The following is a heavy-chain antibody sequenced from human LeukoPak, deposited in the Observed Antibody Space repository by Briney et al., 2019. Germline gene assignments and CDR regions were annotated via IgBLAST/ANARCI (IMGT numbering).Heavy chain of an antibody. D-gene: IGHD2-2*02. CDR1: GFTFSSHA. Sequence: GGSLRLSCGASGFTFSSHAMSWVRQAPGKGLEWVSAISGSGNSIYYADSVRGRFTISRDNSKNMVYLQMNSLRAEDTALYYCAKGPYCSSSSCYTIGSFDFWGQGTLVTVSS. CDR2: ISGSGNSI. J-gene: IGHJ4*02. CDR3: AKGPYCSSSSCYTIGSFDF. V-gene: IGHV3-23*01.